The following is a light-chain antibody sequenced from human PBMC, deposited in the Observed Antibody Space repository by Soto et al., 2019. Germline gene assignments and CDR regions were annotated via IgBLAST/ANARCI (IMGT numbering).Light chain of an antibody. CDR3: AAWDDSLSGLV. CDR1: RSNIGHNA. V-gene: IGLV1-36*01. CDR2: YDD. J-gene: IGLJ2*01. Sequence: QAVVTQPPSVSEAPRQRVSISCSGSRSNIGHNAVSWYQQFPGKAPKLVIYYDDLLPSGVSDRFSGSKSGTSASLAISGLQSEDEADYYCAAWDDSLSGLVFGGGTQLTVL.